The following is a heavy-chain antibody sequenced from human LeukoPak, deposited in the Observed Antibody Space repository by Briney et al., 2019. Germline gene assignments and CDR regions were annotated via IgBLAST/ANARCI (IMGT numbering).Heavy chain of an antibody. CDR2: SYHSGST. D-gene: IGHD2-2*01. CDR1: VYSISSGYY. J-gene: IGHJ6*03. V-gene: IGHV4-38-2*02. CDR3: ARDAVPAAVYYYYMDV. Sequence: SETLSLTCTVSVYSISSGYYWGWIRQPPGKGLEWIGRSYHSGSTYYNPSLKSRVTISVDTSKNQFSLKLSSVTAADTAVYYCARDAVPAAVYYYYMDVWGKGTTVTVSS.